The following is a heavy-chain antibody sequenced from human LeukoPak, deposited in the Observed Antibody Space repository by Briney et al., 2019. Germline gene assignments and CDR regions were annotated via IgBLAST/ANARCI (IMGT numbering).Heavy chain of an antibody. J-gene: IGHJ4*02. CDR2: VNPNSGGT. V-gene: IGHV1-2*02. D-gene: IGHD3-9*01. CDR1: GYTFTSYD. CDR3: ARERFDGFDY. Sequence: ASVKVSCKASGYTFTSYDINWVRQATGQGLEWMGWVNPNSGGTKYAQKFEGRVTITRDTSISTAYMELRRLTSDDTAVYYCARERFDGFDYWGQGTLVTVSS.